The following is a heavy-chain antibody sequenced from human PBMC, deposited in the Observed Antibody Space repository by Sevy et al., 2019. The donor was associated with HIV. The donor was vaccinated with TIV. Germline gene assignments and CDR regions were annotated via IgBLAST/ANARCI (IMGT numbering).Heavy chain of an antibody. CDR2: IGTAGDT. Sequence: GESLKISCAASGFTFSSYDMHWVRQATGKGLERVSAIGTAGDTYYPGSVKGRFTISRENAKNSLYLQMNSLRAGDTAVYYCARAAIVDEGDDAFDIWGQGTMVTVSS. CDR1: GFTFSSYD. D-gene: IGHD3-22*01. J-gene: IGHJ3*02. V-gene: IGHV3-13*01. CDR3: ARAAIVDEGDDAFDI.